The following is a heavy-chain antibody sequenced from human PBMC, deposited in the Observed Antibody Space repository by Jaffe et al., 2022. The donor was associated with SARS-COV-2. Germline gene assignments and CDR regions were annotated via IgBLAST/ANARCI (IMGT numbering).Heavy chain of an antibody. J-gene: IGHJ4*02. CDR1: GYTFTGYY. D-gene: IGHD3-22*01. Sequence: QVQLVQSGAEVKKPGASVKVSCKASGYTFTGYYMHWVRQAPGQGLEWMGWINPNSGGTNYAQKFQGRVTMTRDTSISTAYMELSRLRSDDTAVYYCARDAPLFPYYYDSSGNLDYWGQGTLVTVSS. CDR3: ARDAPLFPYYYDSSGNLDY. CDR2: INPNSGGT. V-gene: IGHV1-2*02.